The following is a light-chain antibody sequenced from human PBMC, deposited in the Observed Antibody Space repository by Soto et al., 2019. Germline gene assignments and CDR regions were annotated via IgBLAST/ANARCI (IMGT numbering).Light chain of an antibody. CDR1: QSVTSNY. V-gene: IGKV3-20*01. CDR3: QHYNRSPLSWT. J-gene: IGKJ1*01. Sequence: EIVLTQSPGTLSLSPADRATLSCRASQSVTSNYLAWYQQKPGQAPRLLIYGASSRATGIPDRFSGSGSGTAYALTISRLEPEDVAVSSCQHYNRSPLSWTFGQGTKVEIK. CDR2: GAS.